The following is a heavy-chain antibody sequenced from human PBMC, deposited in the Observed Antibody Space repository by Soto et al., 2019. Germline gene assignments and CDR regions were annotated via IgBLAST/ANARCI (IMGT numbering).Heavy chain of an antibody. CDR3: ARDLSPYYYDMDV. J-gene: IGHJ6*02. V-gene: IGHV3-72*01. CDR2: IRNKVNSYTT. CDR1: GFTFSDHY. Sequence: PGGSLRLSCAASGFTFSDHYMDWVRQAPGKGLEWVGRIRNKVNSYTTEYAASVKGRFTISRDDSENSLYLQMNSLKTEDTAVYSCARDLSPYYYDMDVWGQGTTVTVSS.